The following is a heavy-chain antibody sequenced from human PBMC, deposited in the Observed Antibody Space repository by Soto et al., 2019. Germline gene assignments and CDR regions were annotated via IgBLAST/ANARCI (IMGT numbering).Heavy chain of an antibody. D-gene: IGHD4-17*01. Sequence: EVQLVESGGGLVQPGGSLRPSCAASGFTVSSNYMSWVRQAPGKGLEWVSVIYSGGSTYYADSVKGRFTISRHNSKNTLYLQMNSLRAEDTAVYYCARGPTVTTSYAFDIWGQGTMVTVSS. V-gene: IGHV3-53*04. J-gene: IGHJ3*02. CDR1: GFTVSSNY. CDR2: IYSGGST. CDR3: ARGPTVTTSYAFDI.